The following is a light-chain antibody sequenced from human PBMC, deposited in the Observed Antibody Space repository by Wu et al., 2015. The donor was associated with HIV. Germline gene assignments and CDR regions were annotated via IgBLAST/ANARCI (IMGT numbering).Light chain of an antibody. CDR3: QQYDSSPPWT. CDR1: QRLSANY. J-gene: IGKJ1*01. V-gene: IGKV3-20*01. Sequence: EIVLTQTPGTLPLSPGERATLSCRASQRLSANYLAWYQQKPGQAPRLLIFGVSNRATGIPARFSGSGSGTDFTLTISRLEPEDFAVYYCQQYDSSPPWTFGQGTGWKS. CDR2: GVS.